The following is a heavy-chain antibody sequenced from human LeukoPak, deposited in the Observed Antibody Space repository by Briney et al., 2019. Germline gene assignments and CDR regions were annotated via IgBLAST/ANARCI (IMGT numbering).Heavy chain of an antibody. CDR3: ARRKSGFRTLDI. J-gene: IGHJ3*02. CDR2: IYYSGST. Sequence: PSETLSLTCTVSGGSISSSSYYGGWIRQPPGKGLEWIGSIYYSGSTYYNPSLKSRVTISVDTSKNQFSLKLSSVTAADTAVYYCARRKSGFRTLDIWGQGTMVTVSS. D-gene: IGHD3-10*01. V-gene: IGHV4-39*01. CDR1: GGSISSSSYY.